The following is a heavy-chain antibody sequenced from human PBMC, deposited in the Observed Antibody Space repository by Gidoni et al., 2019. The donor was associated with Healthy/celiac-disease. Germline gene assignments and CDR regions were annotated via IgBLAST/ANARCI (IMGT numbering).Heavy chain of an antibody. J-gene: IGHJ6*02. CDR3: ARALFDYGDYGAPYYYGMDV. D-gene: IGHD4-17*01. Sequence: VQLVESGGGLVQPGGSLRLSCAASGFTSSTYAMHWVRQATGKGLEWVSAIGTAGDTYYPGSVKGRFTISRENAKNSLYLQMNSLRAGDTAVYYCARALFDYGDYGAPYYYGMDVWGQGTTVTVSS. CDR2: IGTAGDT. CDR1: GFTSSTYA. V-gene: IGHV3-13*04.